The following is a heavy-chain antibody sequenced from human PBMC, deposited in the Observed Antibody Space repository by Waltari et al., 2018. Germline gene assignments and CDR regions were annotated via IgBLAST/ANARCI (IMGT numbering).Heavy chain of an antibody. CDR1: GYTFTSYD. V-gene: IGHV1-8*02. CDR2: MSPISSNT. Sequence: QVQLVQSGAEVKKPGASVKVSCKASGYTFTSYDINWVRPATGQVLWWVAGMSPISSNTGYEQQCRGRVTMSLNASISTAHMVLSSLGSEDTAVYYCARAGEFDYWGQGALVTVSS. J-gene: IGHJ4*02. D-gene: IGHD2-21*01. CDR3: ARAGEFDY.